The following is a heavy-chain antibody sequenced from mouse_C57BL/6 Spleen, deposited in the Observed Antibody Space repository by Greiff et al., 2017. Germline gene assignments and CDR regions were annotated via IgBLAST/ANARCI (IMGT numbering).Heavy chain of an antibody. CDR3: ARYYDYDGGLYAMDY. CDR1: GFTFSDYY. J-gene: IGHJ4*01. V-gene: IGHV5-16*01. Sequence: EVHLVESEGGLVQPGSSMKLSCTASGFTFSDYYMAWVRQVPEKGLEWVANINYDGSSTYYLDSLKSRFIISRDNAKNILYLQMSSLKSEDTATYYCARYYDYDGGLYAMDYWGQGTSVTVSS. D-gene: IGHD2-4*01. CDR2: INYDGSST.